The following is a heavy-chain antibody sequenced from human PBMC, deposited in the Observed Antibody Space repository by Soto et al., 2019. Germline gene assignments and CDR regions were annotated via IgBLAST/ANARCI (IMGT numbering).Heavy chain of an antibody. CDR1: GFTFSDHY. J-gene: IGHJ6*03. CDR3: ARDLVVVVAADDQNHYYYYMDV. Sequence: GGSLRLSCAASGFTFSDHYMDWVRQAPGKGLEWVGRSRNKANSYTAEYAASVKGRFTISRDDSKNSLYLQMNSLKTEDTAVYYCARDLVVVVAADDQNHYYYYMDVWGKGTTVTVSS. D-gene: IGHD2-2*01. CDR2: SRNKANSYTA. V-gene: IGHV3-72*01.